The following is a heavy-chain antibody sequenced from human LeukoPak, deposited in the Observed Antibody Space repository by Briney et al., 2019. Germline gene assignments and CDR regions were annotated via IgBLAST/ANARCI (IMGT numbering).Heavy chain of an antibody. Sequence: ASVKVSCKASGYTFTSYGISWVRQAPGQGLEWMGWINPSSGGTNYAQKFQGRVTMTRDTSISTAYMELSRLRSDDTAVYYCARDWDYYDSSGYQKFDYWGQGTLVTVSS. CDR2: INPSSGGT. V-gene: IGHV1-2*02. J-gene: IGHJ4*02. CDR3: ARDWDYYDSSGYQKFDY. CDR1: GYTFTSYG. D-gene: IGHD3-22*01.